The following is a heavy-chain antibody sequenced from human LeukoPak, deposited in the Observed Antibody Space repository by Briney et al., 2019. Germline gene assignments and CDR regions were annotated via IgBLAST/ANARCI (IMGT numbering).Heavy chain of an antibody. Sequence: GGSLRLSCTASGFTFDDFAIHWVRQPPGKGLEWVSGISWNSGSIGYADSVKGRFTISRDNAKNSLYLQMNSLRAEDTALYYCVTRDANGDHDYWGQGTLVTVSS. CDR2: ISWNSGSI. D-gene: IGHD4-17*01. CDR1: GFTFDDFA. CDR3: VTRDANGDHDY. V-gene: IGHV3-9*01. J-gene: IGHJ4*02.